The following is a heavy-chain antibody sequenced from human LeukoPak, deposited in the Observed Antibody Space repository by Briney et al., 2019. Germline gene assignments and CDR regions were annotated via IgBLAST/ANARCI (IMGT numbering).Heavy chain of an antibody. V-gene: IGHV4-39*01. CDR1: GGSISSSSYY. Sequence: SETLSLTCTVSGGSISSSSYYWGWIRQPPGKGLEWIGSIYYSGSTYYNPSLKSRVTISVDTSKNQFSLKLSSVTAADTAVYYCARHPRQYRNPHNWFDPWGQGTLVTVSS. CDR2: IYYSGST. J-gene: IGHJ5*02. CDR3: ARHPRQYRNPHNWFDP. D-gene: IGHD2-2*01.